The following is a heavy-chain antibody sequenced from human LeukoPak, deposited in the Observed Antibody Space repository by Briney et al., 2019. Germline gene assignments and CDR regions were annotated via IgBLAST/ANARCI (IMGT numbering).Heavy chain of an antibody. J-gene: IGHJ6*03. CDR2: INTNTGNP. V-gene: IGHV7-4-1*02. CDR1: GYTFTSYA. Sequence: EAPVKVSCKASGYTFTSYAMNWVRQAPGQGLEWMGWINTNTGNPTYAQGFTGRFVFSLDTSVSTAYLQISSLKAEDTAVYYCAREGVITSGGLWYYYYYMDVWGKGTTVTVSS. CDR3: AREGVITSGGLWYYYYYMDV. D-gene: IGHD3-22*01.